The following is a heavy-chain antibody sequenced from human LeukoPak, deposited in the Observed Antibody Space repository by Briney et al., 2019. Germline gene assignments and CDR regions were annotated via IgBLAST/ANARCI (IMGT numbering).Heavy chain of an antibody. J-gene: IGHJ6*02. CDR1: GDSIRTTRY. Sequence: SETLSLTCTASGDSIRTTRYWGWIRQPPGKGLEWIGAVYFSGSTYCNPSLKSRVIISVDTSKNQFSLKLTSVTAADTAVYYCATQGYNNQTMDVWGQGTTVTVSS. CDR2: VYFSGST. CDR3: ATQGYNNQTMDV. D-gene: IGHD5-24*01. V-gene: IGHV4-39*01.